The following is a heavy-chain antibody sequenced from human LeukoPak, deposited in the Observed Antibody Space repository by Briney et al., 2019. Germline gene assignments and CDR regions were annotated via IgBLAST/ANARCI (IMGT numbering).Heavy chain of an antibody. V-gene: IGHV5-51*01. CDR2: IHPGDSDT. Sequence: GEYLKISCKGSGYSFTTYWIGWVRQMPGKGLEWMEIIHPGDSDTRYSPPFQGQVTISADKSVSSAYLQWSSLKASDTAIYYCARQDYGGNSFVDYWGQGTLVTVSS. CDR3: ARQDYGGNSFVDY. CDR1: GYSFTTYW. D-gene: IGHD4-23*01. J-gene: IGHJ4*02.